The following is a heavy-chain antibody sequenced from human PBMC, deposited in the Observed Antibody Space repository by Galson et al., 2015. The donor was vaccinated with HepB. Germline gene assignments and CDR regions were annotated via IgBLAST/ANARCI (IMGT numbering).Heavy chain of an antibody. J-gene: IGHJ5*02. D-gene: IGHD3-3*01. CDR3: ARGGRFGDFWSGYQYSRYNWFDP. V-gene: IGHV4-34*01. CDR2: INHSGST. CDR1: GGSFSGYY. Sequence: ETLSLTCAVYGGSFSGYYWSWIRQPPGKGLEWIGEINHSGSTNYNPSLKSRVTISVDTSKNQFSLKLSSVTAADTAVYYCARGGRFGDFWSGYQYSRYNWFDPWGQGTLVTVSS.